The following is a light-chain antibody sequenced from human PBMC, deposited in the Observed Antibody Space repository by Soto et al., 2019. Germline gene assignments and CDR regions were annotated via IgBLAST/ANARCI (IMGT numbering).Light chain of an antibody. CDR3: QHYNSYSEA. CDR2: KAS. Sequence: DIQMTQCPSTLSGSVGDRVTITCRASQTISSWLAWYQQKPGKAPKLLIYKASTLKSGVPSRFSGSGSGTEFTLTISSLQPDHFATYYCQHYNSYSEAFGQGTKVDIK. J-gene: IGKJ1*01. V-gene: IGKV1-5*03. CDR1: QTISSW.